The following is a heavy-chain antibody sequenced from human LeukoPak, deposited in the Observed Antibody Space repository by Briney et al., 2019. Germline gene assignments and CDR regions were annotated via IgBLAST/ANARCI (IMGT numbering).Heavy chain of an antibody. J-gene: IGHJ4*02. D-gene: IGHD3-22*01. CDR3: ATATYYYDSSGYFFDY. CDR2: FDPEDGET. CDR1: GYTLTELS. Sequence: ASVKVSCKVSGYTLTELSMHWVRQAPGKGLEWMGGFDPEDGETIYAQKFQGRVTMTEDTSTVTAYMELSSLRSEDTAVYYCATATYYYDSSGYFFDYWGQGTLVTVSS. V-gene: IGHV1-24*01.